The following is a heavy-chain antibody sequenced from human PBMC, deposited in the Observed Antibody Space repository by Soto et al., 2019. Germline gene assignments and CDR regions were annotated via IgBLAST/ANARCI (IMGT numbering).Heavy chain of an antibody. V-gene: IGHV3-30*18. J-gene: IGHJ4*02. Sequence: PGGSLRLSCAASGFTFSSYGMHWVRQAPGKGLEWVAVISYDGSNKYYADSVKGRFTISRDNSKNTLYLQMNSLRAEDTAVYYCAKDRRNWGRSYWGQGTLVTVSS. CDR3: AKDRRNWGRSY. CDR2: ISYDGSNK. D-gene: IGHD7-27*01. CDR1: GFTFSSYG.